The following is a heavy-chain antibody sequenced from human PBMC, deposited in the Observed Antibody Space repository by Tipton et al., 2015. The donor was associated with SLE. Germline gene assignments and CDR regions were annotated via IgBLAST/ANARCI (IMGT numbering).Heavy chain of an antibody. D-gene: IGHD3-10*01. CDR3: ARESSGYMDV. Sequence: TLSLTCAVYGGSFSGYYWSWIRQPPGKGLEWIGYISHSGSTYYNPSLRSRVTISVDTSKNQFSLKLSSVTAADTAVYYCARESSGYMDVWGKGTTVTVSS. V-gene: IGHV4-34*01. CDR1: GGSFSGYY. J-gene: IGHJ6*03. CDR2: ISHSGST.